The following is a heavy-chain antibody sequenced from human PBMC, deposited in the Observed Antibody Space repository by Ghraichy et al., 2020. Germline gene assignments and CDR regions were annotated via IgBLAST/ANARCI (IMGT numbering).Heavy chain of an antibody. V-gene: IGHV3-48*02. CDR1: GFTFSSYS. D-gene: IGHD3-3*01. Sequence: ALRLSCAASGFTFSSYSMNWVRQAPGKGLEWVSYISSSSSTIYYADSVKGRFTISRDNAKNSLYLQMNSLRDEDTAVYYCATPRAYYDFWSGFDYWCQGTLVTVSS. CDR3: ATPRAYYDFWSGFDY. CDR2: ISSSSSTI. J-gene: IGHJ4*02.